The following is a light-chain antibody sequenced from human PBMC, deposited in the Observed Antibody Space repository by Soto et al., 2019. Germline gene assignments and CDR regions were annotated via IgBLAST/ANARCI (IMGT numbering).Light chain of an antibody. CDR3: LLSYSGTNWV. J-gene: IGLJ3*02. CDR2: DTT. CDR1: TGALTSGNY. Sequence: QAVVTQEPSLTVSPGGTVTLTCGSSTGALTSGNYPYWFQKKPGQAPRTLIYDTTNKQSWTPARFSGSLLGGKAALTLAGAQTDDEADYYCLLSYSGTNWVFGGGTKLTVL. V-gene: IGLV7-46*01.